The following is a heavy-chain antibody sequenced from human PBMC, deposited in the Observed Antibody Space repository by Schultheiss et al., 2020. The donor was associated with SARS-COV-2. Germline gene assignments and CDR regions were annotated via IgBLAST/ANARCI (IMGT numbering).Heavy chain of an antibody. J-gene: IGHJ3*02. D-gene: IGHD3-10*01. CDR1: GFTFDDYA. CDR3: ARPSSGINAFDI. CDR2: ISWNSGSI. Sequence: SLKISCAASGFTFDDYAMHWVRQAPGKGLEWVSGISWNSGSIGYVDSVKGRFTISRDNAKNTLYLQMSSLRAEDTAVYYCARPSSGINAFDIWGQGTMVTVSS. V-gene: IGHV3-9*01.